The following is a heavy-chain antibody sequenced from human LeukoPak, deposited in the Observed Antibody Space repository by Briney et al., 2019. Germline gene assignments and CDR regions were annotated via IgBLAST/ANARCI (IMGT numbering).Heavy chain of an antibody. CDR1: GDSISTSNSY. D-gene: IGHD3-22*01. V-gene: IGHV4-39*07. CDR3: ARGTYDSSGYYYD. J-gene: IGHJ4*02. Sequence: SETLSLTCTVSGDSISTSNSYWGWIRQPPGKGLEWIGSIYYSGSTYYNPSLKSRVTISVDTSKNQFSLKLSSVTAADTAVYYCARGTYDSSGYYYDWGQGTLVTVSS. CDR2: IYYSGST.